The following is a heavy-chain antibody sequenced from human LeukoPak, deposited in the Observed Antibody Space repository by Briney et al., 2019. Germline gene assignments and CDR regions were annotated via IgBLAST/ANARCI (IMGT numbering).Heavy chain of an antibody. V-gene: IGHV3-48*03. CDR1: GFTFSSYE. CDR3: ARGGYTSY. J-gene: IGHJ4*02. CDR2: INSGGSTI. Sequence: GGSLRLSCAASGFTFSSYEMNWVRQAPGKGLEWVSYINSGGSTIYYADSVKGRFTIPRDNAKNSLYLQMNSLRAEDTAVYYCARGGYTSYWGQGTLVTVSS. D-gene: IGHD5-24*01.